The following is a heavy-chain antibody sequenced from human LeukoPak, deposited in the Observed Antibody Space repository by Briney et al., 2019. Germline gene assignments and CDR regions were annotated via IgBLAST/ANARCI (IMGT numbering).Heavy chain of an antibody. CDR1: GGSISSSSYY. Sequence: SETLSLTCTVSGGSISSSSYYWGWIRQPPGKGLEWNGSIYYSGSTYYNPSLKSRVTISVDTSKNQFSLKLSSVTAADTAVYYCASMSWIQLWSSHCSGGSCPPYFDYWGQGTLVTVSS. V-gene: IGHV4-39*01. CDR2: IYYSGST. J-gene: IGHJ4*02. D-gene: IGHD2-15*01. CDR3: ASMSWIQLWSSHCSGGSCPPYFDY.